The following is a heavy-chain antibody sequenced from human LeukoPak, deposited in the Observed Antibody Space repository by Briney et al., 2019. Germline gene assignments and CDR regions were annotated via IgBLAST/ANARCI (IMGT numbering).Heavy chain of an antibody. V-gene: IGHV1-2*02. J-gene: IGHJ4*02. D-gene: IGHD2-15*01. CDR3: ARDPPGYCSGGSCYIMGQFDY. Sequence: ASVTVSCKASVYTFTGYYMHWVRQAPGQGLEWMGWINPNRGGTNYAQKFQGRVTMTRDASISTAYMELSRLRSDDTAVYYCARDPPGYCSGGSCYIMGQFDYWGQGTLVT. CDR1: VYTFTGYY. CDR2: INPNRGGT.